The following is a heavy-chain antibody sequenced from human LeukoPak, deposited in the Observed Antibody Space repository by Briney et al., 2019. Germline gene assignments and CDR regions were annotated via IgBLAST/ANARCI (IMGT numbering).Heavy chain of an antibody. J-gene: IGHJ6*02. CDR2: IYHSGST. V-gene: IGHV4-4*02. CDR1: GGSISSSNW. CDR3: ARGSYYYYYYGMDV. Sequence: SETLSLTCAVSGGSISSSNWWSWVRQPPGKGLEWIGEIYHSGSTNYNPSLKSRATISVDKSKNQFSLKLSSVTAADTAVYYCARGSYYYYYYGMDVWGQGTTVTVSS.